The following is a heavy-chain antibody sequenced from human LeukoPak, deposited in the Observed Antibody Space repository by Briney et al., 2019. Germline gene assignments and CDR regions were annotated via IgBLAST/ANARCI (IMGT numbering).Heavy chain of an antibody. CDR2: IKQDGSEK. J-gene: IGHJ4*02. D-gene: IGHD1-26*01. CDR1: GFTFSSYW. CDR3: ARGSPRHRWAFDY. Sequence: GGSLRLSCAASGFTFSSYWMSWVRQAPGKGLEWVANIKQDGSEKYYVDSVKGRFTISRDNAKNSLYLQMNSLRAEDTAVYYCARGSPRHRWAFDYWGQGTLVTVSS. V-gene: IGHV3-7*01.